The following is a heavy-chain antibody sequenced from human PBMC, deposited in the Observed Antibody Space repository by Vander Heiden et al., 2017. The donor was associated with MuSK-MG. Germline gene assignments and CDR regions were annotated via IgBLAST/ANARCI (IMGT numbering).Heavy chain of an antibody. D-gene: IGHD1-20*01. J-gene: IGHJ3*02. V-gene: IGHV1-2*02. CDR1: GNTFTGYD. Sequence: QVQLVLSGAEVQKPGASVKVSCKASGNTFTGYDMHWVRQGPGQGLEWIGWINPNSGGTNYAQRFQGRVTMTRDTSISTAYMEVSRVRSDDTAVYYCAIDDNPHAFDIWGQGTMVTVSS. CDR2: INPNSGGT. CDR3: AIDDNPHAFDI.